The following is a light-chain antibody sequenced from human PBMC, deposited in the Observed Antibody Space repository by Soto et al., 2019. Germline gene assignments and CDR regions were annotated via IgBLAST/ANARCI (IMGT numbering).Light chain of an antibody. V-gene: IGKV3-20*01. Sequence: ENVLTQSPGTLSLSPGERATLSCRASQSVSSSYLAWYQHKPGQAPRLLIYGASSRATGIPDRFSGSGSGTDFTLTISRLEPEDFAVYYCQQYGNSRAFGQGTK. CDR3: QQYGNSRA. CDR2: GAS. CDR1: QSVSSSY. J-gene: IGKJ1*01.